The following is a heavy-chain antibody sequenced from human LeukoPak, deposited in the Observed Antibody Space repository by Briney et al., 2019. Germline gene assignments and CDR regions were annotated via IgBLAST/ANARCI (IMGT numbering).Heavy chain of an antibody. Sequence: QPGGSLRLSCSASGFTFSTYAMHWVRPAPGKGLEYVSAIGSKGGTTYYADSVKGRFTISRDDSKNTLYLQMNSLRAVDTAVYYCVRVSCSSTSCYFREESWFDPWGQGTLVTASS. V-gene: IGHV3-64*04. CDR1: GFTFSTYA. J-gene: IGHJ5*02. CDR2: IGSKGGTT. D-gene: IGHD2-2*01. CDR3: VRVSCSSTSCYFREESWFDP.